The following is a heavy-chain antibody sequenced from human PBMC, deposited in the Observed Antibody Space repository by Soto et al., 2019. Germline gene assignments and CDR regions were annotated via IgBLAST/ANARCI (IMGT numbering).Heavy chain of an antibody. CDR3: ARGHSSGSYFAWLAWFDP. Sequence: SQTLSLTCAISGDSVSSNSAAWNWIRQSPSRGLEWLGRTYYRSKWYNDYAVSVKSRITINPDTSKNQFSLQLNSVTPEDTAVYYCARGHSSGSYFAWLAWFDPWGQGTLVTVSS. J-gene: IGHJ5*02. D-gene: IGHD3-10*01. CDR2: TYYRSKWYN. CDR1: GDSVSSNSAA. V-gene: IGHV6-1*01.